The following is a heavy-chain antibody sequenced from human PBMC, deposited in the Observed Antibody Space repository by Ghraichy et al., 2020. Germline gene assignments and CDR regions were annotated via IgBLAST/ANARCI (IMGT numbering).Heavy chain of an antibody. CDR1: GGSISSYY. CDR3: ARVANYGGNSGLDY. D-gene: IGHD4-23*01. CDR2: IYYSGST. V-gene: IGHV4-59*01. Sequence: ESLNISCTVSGGSISSYYWSWIRQPPGKGLEWIGYIYYSGSTNYNPSLKSRVTISVDTSKNQFSLKLSSVTAADTAVYYCARVANYGGNSGLDYWGQGTLVTVSS. J-gene: IGHJ4*02.